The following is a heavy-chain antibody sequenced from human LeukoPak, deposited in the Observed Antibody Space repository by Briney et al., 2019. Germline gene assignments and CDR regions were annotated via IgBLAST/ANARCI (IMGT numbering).Heavy chain of an antibody. V-gene: IGHV4-59*01. CDR3: AKDSGYSYGSFDY. J-gene: IGHJ4*02. Sequence: SETLSLTCTVSGGSISSYYWSWIRQPPGKGLEWIGYIYYSGSTNYNPSLKSRVTISVDTSKNQFSLKLSSVTAADTAVYYCAKDSGYSYGSFDYWGQGTLVTVSS. CDR2: IYYSGST. D-gene: IGHD5-18*01. CDR1: GGSISSYY.